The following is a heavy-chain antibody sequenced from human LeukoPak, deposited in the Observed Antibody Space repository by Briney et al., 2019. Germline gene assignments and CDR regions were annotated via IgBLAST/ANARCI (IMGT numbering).Heavy chain of an antibody. CDR3: AKPRDESEYSSSWDY. Sequence: PGGSLRLSCAASGFTFGTYAMTWVRQAPGKGLEWVSGISSSGGSTYYADSVKGRFTISRDNSKNTLYVQMNSLRAEDTALYYCAKPRDESEYSSSWDYWGQGTLVTVSS. CDR1: GFTFGTYA. CDR2: ISSSGGST. D-gene: IGHD6-6*01. V-gene: IGHV3-23*01. J-gene: IGHJ4*02.